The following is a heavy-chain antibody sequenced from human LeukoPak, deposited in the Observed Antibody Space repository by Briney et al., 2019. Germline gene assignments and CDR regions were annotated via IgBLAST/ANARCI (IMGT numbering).Heavy chain of an antibody. V-gene: IGHV3-23*01. D-gene: IGHD6-13*01. CDR2: LSGSGITT. CDR1: GSTFSNSA. Sequence: PGGSLRLSCAASGSTFSNSAMSWVRQAPGKGLEWVSTLSGSGITTYYADSVKGRFTISRDNSKNTLYLQMNSLRAEDTAVYYCAGEGGDSSSWYPNWFDPWGQGTLVTVSS. CDR3: AGEGGDSSSWYPNWFDP. J-gene: IGHJ5*02.